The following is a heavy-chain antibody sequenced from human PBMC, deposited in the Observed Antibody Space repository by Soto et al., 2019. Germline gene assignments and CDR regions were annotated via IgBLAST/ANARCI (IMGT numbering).Heavy chain of an antibody. V-gene: IGHV1-8*01. CDR1: GYTFTSYD. D-gene: IGHD6-13*01. J-gene: IGHJ6*03. CDR2: MNPNSGNT. Sequence: QVQLVQSGAEGKKPGASVKVSCKASGYTFTSYDINWVRQATGQGLEWMEWMNPNSGNTGYAQKLQRRVTMTRTTSISTAYMELSSLRSEDTAVYYCARVDSSSWYGSFVFDYYYMDVWGKGTTVTVSS. CDR3: ARVDSSSWYGSFVFDYYYMDV.